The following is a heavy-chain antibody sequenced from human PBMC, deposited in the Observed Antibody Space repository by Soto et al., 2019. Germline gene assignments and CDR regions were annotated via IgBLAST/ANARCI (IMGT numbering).Heavy chain of an antibody. Sequence: QVQLVESGGGVVQPGRSLRLSCAASAFTFSSYDMHWVRQAPGKGLEWVAVISFDGNNKYYADAVKGRFTISRDNSKDTLYLQMNSLRAEDTAVYYCAKVRGAYGRHPYPIDHWGQGTLVTVSS. V-gene: IGHV3-30*18. J-gene: IGHJ4*02. CDR3: AKVRGAYGRHPYPIDH. D-gene: IGHD3-10*01. CDR2: ISFDGNNK. CDR1: AFTFSSYD.